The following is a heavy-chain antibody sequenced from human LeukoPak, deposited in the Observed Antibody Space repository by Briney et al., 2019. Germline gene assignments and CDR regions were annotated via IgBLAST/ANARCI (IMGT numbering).Heavy chain of an antibody. Sequence: GASVKVSCKASGYTFTGYYMHWVRQAPGQGLEWMGWINPNSGGTNYAQKFQGRVTMTRDTSISTAYMELSRLRSDDTAVYYCAREEDIVVVPALAMDVWGKGTTVTISS. V-gene: IGHV1-2*02. D-gene: IGHD2-2*01. CDR1: GYTFTGYY. J-gene: IGHJ6*04. CDR2: INPNSGGT. CDR3: AREEDIVVVPALAMDV.